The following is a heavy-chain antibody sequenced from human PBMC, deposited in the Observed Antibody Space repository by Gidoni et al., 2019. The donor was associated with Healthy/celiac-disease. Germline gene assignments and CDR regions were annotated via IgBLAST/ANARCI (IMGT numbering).Heavy chain of an antibody. CDR2: INPHSGGT. CDR1: GYTFTGYY. CDR3: ARGSAYCSSTSCYAGTVNWFDP. J-gene: IGHJ5*02. D-gene: IGHD2-2*01. V-gene: IGHV1-2*04. Sequence: QVQLVQSGAAVKKPGASVTVSCKASGYTFTGYYMHWVRQAPGQGLEWMGWINPHSGGTNYAQEFQGWVTMTRDTSISTSYMELSRLRSDDTAVYYCARGSAYCSSTSCYAGTVNWFDPWGQGTLVTVSS.